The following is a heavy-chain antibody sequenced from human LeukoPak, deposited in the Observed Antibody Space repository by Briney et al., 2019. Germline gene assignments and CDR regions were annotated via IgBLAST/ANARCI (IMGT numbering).Heavy chain of an antibody. D-gene: IGHD3-10*01. CDR3: AKRGIVIRAVIIVGFHKEAYYFDY. V-gene: IGHV3-23*01. CDR2: ISDSGCST. CDR1: GITLSNYG. Sequence: GGSLRLSCAVSGITLSNYGMSWVRQAPGKGLEWVAGISDSGCSTNYADSVKGRFTISRDNPKNTLYLQMNSLRAEDTAVYFCAKRGIVIRAVIIVGFHKEAYYFDYWGQGALVTVSS. J-gene: IGHJ4*02.